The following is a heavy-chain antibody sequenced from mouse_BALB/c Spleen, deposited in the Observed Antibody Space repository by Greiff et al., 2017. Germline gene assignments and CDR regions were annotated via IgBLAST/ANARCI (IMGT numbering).Heavy chain of an antibody. J-gene: IGHJ2*01. Sequence: QVQLQQSGAELARPGASVKLSCKASGYTFTSYWMQWVKQRPGQGLEWIGAIYPGDGDTRYTQKFKGKATLTADKSSSTAYMQLSSLASEDSAVYYCARYYYGFDYWGQGTTLTVSS. D-gene: IGHD1-1*01. CDR3: ARYYYGFDY. CDR1: GYTFTSYW. CDR2: IYPGDGDT. V-gene: IGHV1-87*01.